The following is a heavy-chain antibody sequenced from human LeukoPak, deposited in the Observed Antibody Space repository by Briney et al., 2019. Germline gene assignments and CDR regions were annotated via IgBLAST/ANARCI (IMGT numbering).Heavy chain of an antibody. CDR1: GYTFTSYY. V-gene: IGHV1-46*01. CDR2: INPSGGST. J-gene: IGHJ4*02. CDR3: ASLTVASADGY. Sequence: ASVKVSCKASGYTFTSYYMHWVRQAPGQGLEWMGIINPSGGSTSYAQKFQGRVTVTRDTSTSTVYMELSSLRSEDTAVYYCASLTVASADGYWGQGTLVTVSS. D-gene: IGHD5-12*01.